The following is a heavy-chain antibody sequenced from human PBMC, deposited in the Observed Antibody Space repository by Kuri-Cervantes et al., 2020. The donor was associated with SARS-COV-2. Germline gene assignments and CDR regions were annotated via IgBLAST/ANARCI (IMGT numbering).Heavy chain of an antibody. CDR1: GFSFSSYW. CDR2: IKNDGTST. J-gene: IGHJ6*03. Sequence: GGSLRLSCEASGFSFSSYWMHWVRQAPGRGLVWVAHIKNDGTSTSYSDSVRGRFTVSRDNAKNTVYLQMNSLRVEDSAVYFCARANEVQGFHYYFMDGWGKGTTVTVSS. D-gene: IGHD1-1*01. V-gene: IGHV3-74*01. CDR3: ARANEVQGFHYYFMDG.